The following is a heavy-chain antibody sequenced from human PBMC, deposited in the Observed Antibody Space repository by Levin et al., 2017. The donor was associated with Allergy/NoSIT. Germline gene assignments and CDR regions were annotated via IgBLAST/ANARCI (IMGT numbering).Heavy chain of an antibody. V-gene: IGHV3-21*01. CDR3: ARGGVVVAATIDY. J-gene: IGHJ4*02. Sequence: SCAASGFTFSSYSMNWVRQAPGKGLEWVSSISSSSSYIYYADSVKGRFTISRDNAKNSLYLQMNSLRAEDTAVYYCARGGVVVAATIDYWGQGTLVTVSS. CDR2: ISSSSSYI. CDR1: GFTFSSYS. D-gene: IGHD2-15*01.